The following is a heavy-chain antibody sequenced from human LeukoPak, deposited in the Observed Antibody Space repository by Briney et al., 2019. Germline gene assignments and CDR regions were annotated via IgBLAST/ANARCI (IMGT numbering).Heavy chain of an antibody. V-gene: IGHV3-30-3*02. CDR3: AKDHQWLTNLFDS. J-gene: IGHJ4*02. CDR1: GFTFSSYA. Sequence: PGRSLRLSCAASGFTFSSYAMHWVRQAPGKGLEWVAVISYDGSNKYYADSVKGRFTISRDNSKNTLYLQMNSLRAEDTAVYYCAKDHQWLTNLFDSWGQGTLVTVSS. CDR2: ISYDGSNK. D-gene: IGHD6-19*01.